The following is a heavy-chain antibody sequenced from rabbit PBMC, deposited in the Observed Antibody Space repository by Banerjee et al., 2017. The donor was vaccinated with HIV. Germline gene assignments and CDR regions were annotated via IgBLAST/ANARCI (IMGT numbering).Heavy chain of an antibody. J-gene: IGHJ4*01. CDR2: IDPVFGST. CDR3: ARDYTYGYASYAYAFNL. D-gene: IGHD6-1*01. Sequence: QEQLVESGGGLVQPGGSLKLSCKASGFDFSSYGVSWVRQAPGKGLEWIGYIDPVFGSTYYANWVNGRFTISSHNAQNTLYLQLNSLTAADTATYFCARDYTYGYASYAYAFNLWGPGTLVTVS. V-gene: IGHV1S47*01. CDR1: GFDFSSYG.